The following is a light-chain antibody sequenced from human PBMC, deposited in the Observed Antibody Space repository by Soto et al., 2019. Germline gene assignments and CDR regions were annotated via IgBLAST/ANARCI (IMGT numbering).Light chain of an antibody. CDR2: EAT. V-gene: IGKV1-16*02. CDR3: QQYNNYPLT. CDR1: QDINNY. Sequence: DIQMTQSPSSLSASVGDRVTITCRASQDINNYLAWFQQKPGEAPKSLIYEATRLQSGVPSKFSGSASGTEFSLTITRLQSEDFATYYCQQYNNYPLTFGGGTKVETK. J-gene: IGKJ4*01.